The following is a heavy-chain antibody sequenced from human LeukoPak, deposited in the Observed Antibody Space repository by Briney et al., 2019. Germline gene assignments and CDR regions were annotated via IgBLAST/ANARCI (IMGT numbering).Heavy chain of an antibody. J-gene: IGHJ4*02. Sequence: SETLSLTCTVSGGSISSSSYYWGWIRQPPGQGLEWIGSIYYSGSTYYNPYLKSRVTISVDTSKNQFSLKLSSVTAADTAVYYCASLPYYDYVWGSYRLDYWGQGTLVTVSS. V-gene: IGHV4-39*01. CDR1: GGSISSSSYY. CDR2: IYYSGST. D-gene: IGHD3-16*02. CDR3: ASLPYYDYVWGSYRLDY.